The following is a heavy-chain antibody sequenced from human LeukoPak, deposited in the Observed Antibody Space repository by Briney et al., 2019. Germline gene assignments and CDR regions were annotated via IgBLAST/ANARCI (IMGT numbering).Heavy chain of an antibody. Sequence: GASGKVSGKASGYAFTSYGISWVRQAPGQGREGRGWISAYNGNTNYAQKLQGRVTMTTDTSTSTAYMELRSLRSDDTAVYYCARLAAARTGRNWFDPWGQGTLVTVSS. CDR1: GYAFTSYG. V-gene: IGHV1-18*01. J-gene: IGHJ5*02. CDR2: ISAYNGNT. D-gene: IGHD6-13*01. CDR3: ARLAAARTGRNWFDP.